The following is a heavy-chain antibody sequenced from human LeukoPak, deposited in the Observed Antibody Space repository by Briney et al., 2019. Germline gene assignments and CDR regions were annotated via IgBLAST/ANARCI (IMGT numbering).Heavy chain of an antibody. V-gene: IGHV3-48*03. D-gene: IGHD2-8*02. J-gene: IGHJ6*02. CDR3: ARDAGGGELYYYYGMDV. Sequence: GALILSCAASGFSFSSYEMNWVRQAPGKGLEWVSYIISSGSTIYYADSVKGRFTISRDNAKNSLYLQMNSLRAEDSAIYYCARDAGGGELYYYYGMDVWGQGTTVTVSS. CDR2: IISSGSTI. CDR1: GFSFSSYE.